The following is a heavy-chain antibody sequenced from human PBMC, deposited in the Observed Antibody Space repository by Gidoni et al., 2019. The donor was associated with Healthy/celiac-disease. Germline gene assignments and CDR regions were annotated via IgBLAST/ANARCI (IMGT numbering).Heavy chain of an antibody. CDR1: GYTFTSYY. J-gene: IGHJ2*01. D-gene: IGHD3-22*01. Sequence: QVQLVQSGAEVKKPGASVKVSCKASGYTFTSYYMPWVRQAPGQGLEWMGIINPSGGSTSYAQKFQGRVTMTRDTSTSTVYMELSSLRSEDTAVYYCARVGYYDSSGYYPPYWYFDLWGRGTLVTVSS. CDR3: ARVGYYDSSGYYPPYWYFDL. CDR2: INPSGGST. V-gene: IGHV1-46*01.